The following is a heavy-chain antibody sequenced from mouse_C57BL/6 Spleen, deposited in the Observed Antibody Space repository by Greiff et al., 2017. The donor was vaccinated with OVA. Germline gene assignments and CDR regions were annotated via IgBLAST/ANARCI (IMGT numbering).Heavy chain of an antibody. D-gene: IGHD2-10*02. J-gene: IGHJ4*01. V-gene: IGHV5-17*01. CDR3: ARRYGYYAMDY. CDR1: GFTFSDYG. CDR2: ISSGSSTI. Sequence: EVQLQESGGGLVKPGGSLKLSCAASGFTFSDYGMHWVRQAPEKGLEWVAYISSGSSTIYYADTVKGRFTISRDNAKNTLFLQMTSLRSEDTAMYYCARRYGYYAMDYWGQGTSVTVSS.